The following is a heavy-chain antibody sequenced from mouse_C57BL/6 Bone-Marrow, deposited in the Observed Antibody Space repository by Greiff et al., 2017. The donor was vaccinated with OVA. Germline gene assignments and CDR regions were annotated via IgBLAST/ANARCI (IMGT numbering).Heavy chain of an antibody. Sequence: EVQGVESGGGLVQSGRSLRLSCATSGFTFSDFYMAWVRQAPGKGLEWIAASRNKANDYTTEYSASVKGRFIVSRDTSQSILYLQMNALRAEDTAMYDCARDVDSSGLSGFAYWGQGTLVTGSA. V-gene: IGHV7-1*01. J-gene: IGHJ3*01. CDR2: SRNKANDYTT. CDR3: ARDVDSSGLSGFAY. CDR1: GFTFSDFY. D-gene: IGHD3-2*02.